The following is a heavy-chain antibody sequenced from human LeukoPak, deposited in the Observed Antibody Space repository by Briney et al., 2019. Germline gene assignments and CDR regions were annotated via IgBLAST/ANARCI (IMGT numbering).Heavy chain of an antibody. CDR1: GFTFSSYD. CDR2: IGVAANT. J-gene: IGHJ4*02. Sequence: PGGSLRLSCAASGFTFSSYDMRWVRQATGKGLEWVSAIGVAANTFYSGSVKGRFTISRENAKNSLYLLMTSLRAEDTAVYYCARQNTPHGNFDYWGQGILVTVSS. D-gene: IGHD1-26*01. CDR3: ARQNTPHGNFDY. V-gene: IGHV3-13*01.